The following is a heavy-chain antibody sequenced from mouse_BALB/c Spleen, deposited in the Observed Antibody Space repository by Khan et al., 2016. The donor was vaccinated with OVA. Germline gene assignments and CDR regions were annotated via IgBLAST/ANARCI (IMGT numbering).Heavy chain of an antibody. J-gene: IGHJ3*01. CDR2: ISSGADYT. V-gene: IGHV5-6*01. CDR3: ASHLTGSFAY. Sequence: EVELVESGGDLVKPGGSLKLSCAASGFTFSAYSMSWVRQTPDKRLEWVATISSGADYTYYPDGVKGRFTISRDNAKNTLYLQMSSLKSEDTAMDYFASHLTGSFAYWGQGTLVTVSA. D-gene: IGHD4-1*01. CDR1: GFTFSAYS.